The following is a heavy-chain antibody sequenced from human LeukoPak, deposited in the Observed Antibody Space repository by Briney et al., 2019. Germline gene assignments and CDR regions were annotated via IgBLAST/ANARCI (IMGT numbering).Heavy chain of an antibody. CDR1: GFTFSSYA. V-gene: IGHV3-23*01. Sequence: GGSLRLSCAASGFTFSSYAMSWVRQAPGKGLEWVSAISGSGGSTYYADSVKGRFTISRDNSKNTLYLQMNSLRAEDTAVYYCVKSAYPGYSSGWYSGYFDYWGQGTLVTVSS. CDR3: VKSAYPGYSSGWYSGYFDY. CDR2: ISGSGGST. J-gene: IGHJ4*02. D-gene: IGHD6-19*01.